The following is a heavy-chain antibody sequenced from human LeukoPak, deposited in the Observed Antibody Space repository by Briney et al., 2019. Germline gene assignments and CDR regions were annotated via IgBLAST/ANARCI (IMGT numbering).Heavy chain of an antibody. CDR3: ARDQYYNSGSPALRY. CDR2: INPDSGGT. V-gene: IGHV1-2*04. Sequence: ASVEVSCKASGYTFTSYGISWVRQAPGQGLEWMGRINPDSGGTNYAQKFQGWVTLTRDTSISTAYMELTSLKSDDTAVYYCARDQYYNSGSPALRYWGQGTLVTVSS. J-gene: IGHJ4*02. D-gene: IGHD3-10*01. CDR1: GYTFTSYG.